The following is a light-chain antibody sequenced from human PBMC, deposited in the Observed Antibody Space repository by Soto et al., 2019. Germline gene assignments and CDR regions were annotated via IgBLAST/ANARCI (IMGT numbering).Light chain of an antibody. CDR3: QQYYDAPQT. Sequence: DIVMTQSPDSLAVSLGERATINCKSSQSVLYSSNNKNYLAWYQQKPGQPPKLLIYWASTRESGVPDPFSGSGSGTDFTLTISSLQAEGVAVYYCQQYYDAPQTFGQGTKVEIK. J-gene: IGKJ1*01. CDR1: QSVLYSSNNKNY. CDR2: WAS. V-gene: IGKV4-1*01.